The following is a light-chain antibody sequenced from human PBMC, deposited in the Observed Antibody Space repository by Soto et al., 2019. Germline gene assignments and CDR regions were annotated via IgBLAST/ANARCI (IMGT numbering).Light chain of an antibody. CDR3: QQYNIYWT. Sequence: DIQMTQSPSSLSASVGDRVTITCRASQSISGWLAWYQQKPGEAPKLLIYDASSLETGVPSRFSGNGSGTEFTLTISSLQSDDFAIYYCQQYNIYWTFGQGTKVDI. CDR2: DAS. J-gene: IGKJ1*01. CDR1: QSISGW. V-gene: IGKV1-5*01.